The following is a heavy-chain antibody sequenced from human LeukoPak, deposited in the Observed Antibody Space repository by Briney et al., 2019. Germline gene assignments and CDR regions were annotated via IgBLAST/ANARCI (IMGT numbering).Heavy chain of an antibody. J-gene: IGHJ4*02. D-gene: IGHD3-10*01. V-gene: IGHV1-69*05. CDR2: IIPIFGTA. Sequence: SVKVSCKASGGTFSSYAISWVRQAPGQGLEWMGRIIPIFGTANYAQKFQGRVTITTDESTSTAFMELSSLRSEDTAVYYCAREEYYYGSGSYLSFYFDYWGQGTLVTVSS. CDR1: GGTFSSYA. CDR3: AREEYYYGSGSYLSFYFDY.